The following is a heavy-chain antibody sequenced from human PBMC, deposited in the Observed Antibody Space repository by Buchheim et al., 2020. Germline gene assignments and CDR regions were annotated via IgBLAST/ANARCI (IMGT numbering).Heavy chain of an antibody. Sequence: QVQLVESGGGVVQPWTSLRLSCVASGFTFWDSAMHWVRQAPGKGLEWVAMIWYDGNNKYYADSVKGRFTVSSDNSKNMLYLQMNSLRVEDTAVYYCARDPPQSGWSFAAWGQGTL. CDR3: ARDPPQSGWSFAA. CDR1: GFTFWDSA. J-gene: IGHJ5*02. V-gene: IGHV3-33*01. D-gene: IGHD6-19*01. CDR2: IWYDGNNK.